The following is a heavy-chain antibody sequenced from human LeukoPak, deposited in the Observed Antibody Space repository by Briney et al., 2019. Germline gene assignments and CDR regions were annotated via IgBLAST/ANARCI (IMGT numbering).Heavy chain of an antibody. J-gene: IGHJ4*02. CDR3: ARASTVVGATDEGYYFDY. CDR1: GGSISSYY. D-gene: IGHD1-26*01. Sequence: TSETLSLTCTVSGGSISSYYWSWIRQPAGKGLEWIGRIYTSGSTNYNPSLKSRVTMSVDTSKNQFSLKLSSVTAADTAVYYCARASTVVGATDEGYYFDYWGQGTLVTVSS. V-gene: IGHV4-4*07. CDR2: IYTSGST.